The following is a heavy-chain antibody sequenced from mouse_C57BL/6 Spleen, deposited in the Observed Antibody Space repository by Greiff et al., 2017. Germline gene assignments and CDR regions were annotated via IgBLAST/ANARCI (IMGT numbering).Heavy chain of an antibody. CDR3: ARGDDGYYGYAMDY. CDR2: INPNNGGT. CDR1: GYTFTDYY. D-gene: IGHD2-3*01. V-gene: IGHV1-26*01. Sequence: EVQLQQSGPELVKPGASVKISCKASGYTFTDYYMNWVKQSHGKSLEWIGDINPNNGGTSYNQKFKGKATLTVDKSSSTAYMELRSLTSEDSAVYYCARGDDGYYGYAMDYWGQGTSVTVSS. J-gene: IGHJ4*01.